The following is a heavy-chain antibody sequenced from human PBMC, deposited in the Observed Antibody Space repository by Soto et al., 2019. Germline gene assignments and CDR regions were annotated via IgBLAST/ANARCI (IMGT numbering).Heavy chain of an antibody. V-gene: IGHV4-59*11. J-gene: IGHJ4*02. CDR1: GGSINSHY. Sequence: SEALSLTCIVSGGSINSHYWSWIRQPPGKGLEWIGWIYHSGSTEYNPSLQSRVTISVDTSKNQFSLKLSSVTPADTAVYYCARGGWSNDNWGLGTLVTVSS. CDR2: IYHSGST. CDR3: ARGGWSNDN.